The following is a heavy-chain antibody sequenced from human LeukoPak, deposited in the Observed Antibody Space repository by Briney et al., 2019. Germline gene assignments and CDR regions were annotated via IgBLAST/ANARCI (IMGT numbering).Heavy chain of an antibody. D-gene: IGHD1-26*01. CDR2: IYHSGST. J-gene: IGHJ4*02. V-gene: IGHV4-39*07. CDR1: GGSISTDNCY. CDR3: ARVGSPDY. Sequence: SETLSLTCTVSGGSISTDNCYWGWIRQPPGKGLEWIGSIYHSGSTYYNPSLKSRVTISVDTSKNQFSLKLSSVTAADTAVYYCARVGSPDYWGQGTLVTVSS.